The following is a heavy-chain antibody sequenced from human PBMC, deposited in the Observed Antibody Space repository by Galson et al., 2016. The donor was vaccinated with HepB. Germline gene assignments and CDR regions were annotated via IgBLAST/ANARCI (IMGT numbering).Heavy chain of an antibody. J-gene: IGHJ5*02. V-gene: IGHV1-18*01. CDR3: VKDSWGDSAPPES. CDR2: MSAYNGNT. CDR1: GYTFTTYA. Sequence: SVKVSCKAPGYTFTTYAFSWVRQAPGQGLEWMGWMSAYNGNTNYAQKFQGRVTMTRDTSTSTAFMELTSLRSDDTAVYYCVKDSWGDSAPPESWGQGTLVTVSS. D-gene: IGHD3-16*01.